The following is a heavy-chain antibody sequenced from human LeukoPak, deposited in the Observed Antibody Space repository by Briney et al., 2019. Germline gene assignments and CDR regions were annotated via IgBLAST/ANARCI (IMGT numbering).Heavy chain of an antibody. CDR3: SKVRLESRFLRFGEGEHRNWFGP. Sequence: GGSLRHSCAATGFTFSSYAMSWVRQAPGKGLEWVSAISGSGGSTYYADSVKGRFTISRDNSKNTLYLQMNSLRAEDPAVYYWSKVRLESRFLRFGEGEHRNWFGPWGQGTPVTVS. D-gene: IGHD3-10*01. J-gene: IGHJ5*02. CDR1: GFTFSSYA. V-gene: IGHV3-23*01. CDR2: ISGSGGST.